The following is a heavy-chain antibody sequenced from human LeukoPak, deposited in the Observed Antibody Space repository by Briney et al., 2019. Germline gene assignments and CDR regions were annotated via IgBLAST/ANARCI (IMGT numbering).Heavy chain of an antibody. J-gene: IGHJ5*02. CDR1: GYTFTSYG. V-gene: IGHV1-2*02. CDR2: INPNSGGT. CDR3: AREEAPYGSGSYGLDP. Sequence: ASVKVSCKASGYTFTSYGISWVRQAPGQGLEWMGWINPNSGGTNYAQKFQGRVTMTRDTSISTAYMELSRLRSDDTAVYYCAREEAPYGSGSYGLDPWGQGTLVTVSS. D-gene: IGHD3-10*01.